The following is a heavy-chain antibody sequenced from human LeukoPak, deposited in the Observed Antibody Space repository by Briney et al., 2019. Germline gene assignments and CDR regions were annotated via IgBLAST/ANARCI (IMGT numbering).Heavy chain of an antibody. CDR3: ARGIGWEQPKFYYYYGMDV. CDR1: GFTFSSYS. J-gene: IGHJ6*02. CDR2: ISSSSSYI. Sequence: GRSLRLSCAASGFTFSSYSMNWVRQAPGKGLEWVSSISSSSSYIYYADSVKGRFTISRDNAKNSLYLQMNSLRAEDTAVYYCARGIGWEQPKFYYYYGMDVWGQGTTVTVSS. D-gene: IGHD1-26*01. V-gene: IGHV3-21*01.